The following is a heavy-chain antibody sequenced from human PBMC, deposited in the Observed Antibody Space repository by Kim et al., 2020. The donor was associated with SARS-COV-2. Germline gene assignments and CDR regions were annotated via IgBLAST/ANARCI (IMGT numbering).Heavy chain of an antibody. CDR2: ISFSGSST. J-gene: IGHJ3*02. CDR1: GFTFSNYA. Sequence: GGSLRLSCAASGFTFSNYAMSWVRQAPGKGLEWVSAISFSGSSTYYADSVKGRFTISRDNSKNTLYLQMNSLRAEDTALYYCAKGYRGYAFDIWGQGTMVTVSS. D-gene: IGHD3-16*02. CDR3: AKGYRGYAFDI. V-gene: IGHV3-23*01.